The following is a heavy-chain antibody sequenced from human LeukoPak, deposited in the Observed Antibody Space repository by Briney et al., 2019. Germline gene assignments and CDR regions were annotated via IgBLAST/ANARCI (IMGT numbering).Heavy chain of an antibody. Sequence: GASVKVSCKASGYTFTSYDINWVRQATGQGLEWMGWMNPNSGNTGYAQKFQGRVTMTRNTSISTAYMELSSLRSEDTAVYYCARVRRSHKANAAAGVYFDYWGQGTLVTVSS. CDR3: ARVRRSHKANAAAGVYFDY. J-gene: IGHJ4*02. V-gene: IGHV1-8*01. CDR1: GYTFTSYD. D-gene: IGHD6-13*01. CDR2: MNPNSGNT.